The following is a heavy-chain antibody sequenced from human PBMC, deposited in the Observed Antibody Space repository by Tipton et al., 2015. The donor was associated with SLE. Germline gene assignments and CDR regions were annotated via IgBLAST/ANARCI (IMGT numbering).Heavy chain of an antibody. Sequence: SLRLSCAASGFTVSSNYMSWVRQAPGKGLEWVSVINSGGNTYYADSVKGRFTISRDNSKNTLYLQMNSLRAEDTAVYYCAGWVGYCSGGTCFYWGQGTLVTVSS. CDR1: GFTVSSNY. CDR2: INSGGNT. CDR3: AGWVGYCSGGTCFY. D-gene: IGHD2-15*01. J-gene: IGHJ4*02. V-gene: IGHV3-66*01.